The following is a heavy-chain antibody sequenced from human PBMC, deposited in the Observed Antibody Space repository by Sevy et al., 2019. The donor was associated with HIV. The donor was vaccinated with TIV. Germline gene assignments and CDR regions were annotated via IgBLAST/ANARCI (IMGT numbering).Heavy chain of an antibody. CDR1: GFTFSSYA. Sequence: GGSLRLSCSASGFTFSSYAMHWVRQAPGKGLEYVSAISSNGGSTYYADSVKGRFTISRDNSKNTLYLQMSSLRAEDTAVYYCGKEDTAMVTGAFDIWGQGTMVTVSS. CDR2: ISSNGGST. V-gene: IGHV3-64D*06. J-gene: IGHJ3*02. CDR3: GKEDTAMVTGAFDI. D-gene: IGHD5-18*01.